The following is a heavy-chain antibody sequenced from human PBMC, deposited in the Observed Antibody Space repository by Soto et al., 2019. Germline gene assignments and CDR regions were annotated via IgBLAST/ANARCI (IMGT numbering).Heavy chain of an antibody. CDR3: ARLGFPGAIYFDS. Sequence: PGESLKISCKGSGYNFTTFCIGWVRQMPGKGLEWMGIIYPGDSETKYSPDFEGQVTISADRSTNTAYLQWRSLRASDTAMYYCARLGFPGAIYFDSWGLGTLVTVCS. J-gene: IGHJ4*02. V-gene: IGHV5-51*01. CDR1: GYNFTTFC. CDR2: IYPGDSET.